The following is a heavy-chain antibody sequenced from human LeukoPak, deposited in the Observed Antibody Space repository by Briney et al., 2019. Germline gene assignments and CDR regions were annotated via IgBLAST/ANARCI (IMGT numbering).Heavy chain of an antibody. CDR1: GFTFDDYA. CDR2: ISWNSGSI. V-gene: IGHV3-9*03. J-gene: IGHJ4*02. Sequence: PGRSLRLSCAASGFTFDDYAMHWVRQAPGKGLEWVSGISWNSGSIGYADSVKGRFTISRDNAKNSLYLQMNSLRAEDMALYYCAKGYRRSTSCYFDYWGQGTLVTVSS. D-gene: IGHD2-2*01. CDR3: AKGYRRSTSCYFDY.